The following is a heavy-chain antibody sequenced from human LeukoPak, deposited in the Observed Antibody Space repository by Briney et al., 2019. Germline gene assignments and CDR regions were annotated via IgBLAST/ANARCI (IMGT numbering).Heavy chain of an antibody. CDR1: GGSISSGGYY. D-gene: IGHD6-6*01. J-gene: IGHJ4*02. Sequence: SETLSLTCTVSGGSISSGGYYWSWIRQPPGKGLEWIGYIYHSGSTYYNPSLKSRVTISVDRSKNQFSLKLSSVTAADTAVYYCARTQSDSSSPPPPYWGQGTLFTVSS. CDR3: ARTQSDSSSPPPPY. V-gene: IGHV4-30-2*01. CDR2: IYHSGST.